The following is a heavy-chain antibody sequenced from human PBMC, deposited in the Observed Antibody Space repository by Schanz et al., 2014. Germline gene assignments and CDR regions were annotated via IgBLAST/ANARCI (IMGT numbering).Heavy chain of an antibody. V-gene: IGHV3-66*01. J-gene: IGHJ3*02. Sequence: EVQLVESGGGLVQPGGSLRLSCAASGFIFSNFAMEWVRQAPGKGLEWVSVIYSGGSTYYADSVKGRFTISRDNSKNTLYLQMNSLRAEDTAVYYCARDRWDWNNAFDIWGQGTMVTVSS. CDR2: IYSGGST. D-gene: IGHD1-1*01. CDR1: GFIFSNFA. CDR3: ARDRWDWNNAFDI.